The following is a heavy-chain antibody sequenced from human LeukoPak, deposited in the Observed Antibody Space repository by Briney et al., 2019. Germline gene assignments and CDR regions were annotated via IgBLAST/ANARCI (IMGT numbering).Heavy chain of an antibody. J-gene: IGHJ4*02. CDR2: IIPIFGTA. Sequence: SVTVSCKASGGTFSSYAISWVRQAPGQGLEWMGGIIPIFGTANYAQKFQGRVTITADESTSTVYMELKSLKSEDTAVYYCARGWDYDSGGRPTAYVYWGQGTLVTVSS. V-gene: IGHV1-69*13. CDR3: ARGWDYDSGGRPTAYVY. D-gene: IGHD3-22*01. CDR1: GGTFSSYA.